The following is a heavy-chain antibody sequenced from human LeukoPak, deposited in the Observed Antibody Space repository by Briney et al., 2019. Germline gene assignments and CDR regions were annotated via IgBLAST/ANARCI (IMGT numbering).Heavy chain of an antibody. CDR1: GFTFSSYS. CDR3: ARDHSSGWYSDYFDY. V-gene: IGHV3-21*01. J-gene: IGHJ4*02. CDR2: ISSSSSYI. D-gene: IGHD6-19*01. Sequence: PGRSLRLSCAASGFTFSSYSMNWVRQAPGKGLEWVSSISSSSSYIYYADSVKGRFTISRDNSKNTLYLQMNSLRAEDTAVYYCARDHSSGWYSDYFDYWGQGTLVTVSS.